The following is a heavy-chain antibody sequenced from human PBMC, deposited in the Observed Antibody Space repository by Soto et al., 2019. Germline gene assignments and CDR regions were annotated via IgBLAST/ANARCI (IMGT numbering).Heavy chain of an antibody. CDR3: AKEEWELLGGEDAFDI. CDR1: GFTFSSYA. J-gene: IGHJ3*02. CDR2: ISGSGGST. V-gene: IGHV3-23*01. Sequence: GGSLRLSCAASGFTFSSYAMSWVRQAPGKGLEWVSAISGSGGSTYYADSVKGRFTISRDNSKNTLYLQMNSLRAEDTAVYYCAKEEWELLGGEDAFDIWGQGTMVTVSS. D-gene: IGHD1-26*01.